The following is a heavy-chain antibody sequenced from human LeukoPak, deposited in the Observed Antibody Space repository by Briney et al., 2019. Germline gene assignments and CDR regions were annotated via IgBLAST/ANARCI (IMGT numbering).Heavy chain of an antibody. D-gene: IGHD3-3*01. CDR3: ATRGSDFWSGFDS. Sequence: ASVKVSCKLSGNTLRELPIQWVRQAGGKGLEWMAGFDPENSEIVYAQKFQGRVTMTEDTSTNTGYMELTSLTSDDTALYYCATRGSDFWSGFDSWGQGTQVTVSS. CDR2: FDPENSEI. V-gene: IGHV1-24*01. J-gene: IGHJ4*02. CDR1: GNTLRELP.